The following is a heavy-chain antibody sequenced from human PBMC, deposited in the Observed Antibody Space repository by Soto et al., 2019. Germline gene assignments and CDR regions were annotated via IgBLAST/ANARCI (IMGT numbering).Heavy chain of an antibody. Sequence: QVQLVQSGAEVKKPGASVKVSCKASGYTFTRYYVHWVRQAPGQGFEWMGIIDPSGGSTTYAQKFQGRVTMTWDTSTSTVYMELSSLTSVDTAVYYCARDIDYESSGLDYWGQGTLVTVSS. CDR1: GYTFTRYY. D-gene: IGHD3-22*01. J-gene: IGHJ4*02. V-gene: IGHV1-46*01. CDR3: ARDIDYESSGLDY. CDR2: IDPSGGST.